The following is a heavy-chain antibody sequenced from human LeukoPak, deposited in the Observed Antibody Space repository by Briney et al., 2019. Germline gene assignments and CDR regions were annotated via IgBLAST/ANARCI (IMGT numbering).Heavy chain of an antibody. CDR3: ARHLTYYYDGSGYVVDY. D-gene: IGHD3-22*01. J-gene: IGHJ4*02. CDR2: IYYSEST. Sequence: TSETLSLTCTVSGASISSSSYYCGWIRQPPGKGLEWIGSIYYSESTYYSPSLKSRVTISVDTSKNQFSLELSSVTAADTAVYYCARHLTYYYDGSGYVVDYWGQGTLVTASS. V-gene: IGHV4-39*01. CDR1: GASISSSSYY.